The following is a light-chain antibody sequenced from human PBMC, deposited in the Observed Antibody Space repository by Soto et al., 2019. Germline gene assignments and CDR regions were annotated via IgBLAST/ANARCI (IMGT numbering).Light chain of an antibody. CDR1: QSLSSGY. V-gene: IGKV3-20*01. CDR2: AAS. CDR3: QQYGTSVWT. J-gene: IGKJ1*01. Sequence: EIVLTQSPGTLSLSPGERATLSCRASQSLSSGYLAWYQQKPGQAPRILIYAASSRATGIPDRFSGSGSGTDFSLTISRLEPEHFAAYYCQQYGTSVWTFGQGTKVDIK.